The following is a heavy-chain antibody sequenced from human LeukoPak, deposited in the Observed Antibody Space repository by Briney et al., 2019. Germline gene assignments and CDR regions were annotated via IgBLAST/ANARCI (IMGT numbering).Heavy chain of an antibody. V-gene: IGHV3-23*01. D-gene: IGHD3-22*01. CDR3: AKDSPLSYYDSSGYYLFDY. CDR1: GFTFSSYA. Sequence: AGGSLRLSCAASGFTFSSYAMSWVRQAPGKGLEWVSGISGSGGSTFYPDSVKGRFTISRDNSKNTLYMQMNSLRAEDTAVYYCAKDSPLSYYDSSGYYLFDYWGQGTLVTVSS. J-gene: IGHJ4*02. CDR2: ISGSGGST.